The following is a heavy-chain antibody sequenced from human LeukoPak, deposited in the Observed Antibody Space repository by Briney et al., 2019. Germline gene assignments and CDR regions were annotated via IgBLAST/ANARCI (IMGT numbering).Heavy chain of an antibody. J-gene: IGHJ4*02. V-gene: IGHV3-23*01. CDR1: GFTFSSYA. CDR2: ISGTGAYT. D-gene: IGHD4-17*01. Sequence: TGGSLRLSCAASGFTFSSYAKSWVRQAPGKGLESVSVISGTGAYTYYADSVKGRVTISRDNSKNTLYLQMNSLRAEDTTVYYCAKGHSDYGTGFDLWGRGTLVTVSS. CDR3: AKGHSDYGTGFDL.